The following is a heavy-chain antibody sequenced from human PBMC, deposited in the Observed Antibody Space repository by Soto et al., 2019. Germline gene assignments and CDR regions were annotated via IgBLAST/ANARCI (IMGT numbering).Heavy chain of an antibody. V-gene: IGHV4-59*11. CDR3: ATRTSVTTWVAFDV. J-gene: IGHJ3*01. CDR1: GAYISSHC. Sequence: SETLCLTCNVAGAYISSHCWSWLRQPPGKGLEWIGYMFYTGGTDYNPSLKSRATMSIDTSKNQFSLELKSVTAADTAVYYCATRTSVTTWVAFDVWGQGTMVTVSS. D-gene: IGHD4-17*01. CDR2: MFYTGGT.